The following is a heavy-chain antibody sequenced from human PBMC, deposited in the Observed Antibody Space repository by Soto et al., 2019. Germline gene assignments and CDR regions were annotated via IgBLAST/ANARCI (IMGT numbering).Heavy chain of an antibody. CDR1: GFPFSRYD. Sequence: EVQLVESGGGLVQPGGSLRLSCAASGFPFSRYDMDWVRQATGKGLEWVSTIGTDGDTYFPDSVKGRFTISRENAKNSWYLQMNGLRAEDTAVYYCARVNKVAAAGSYYYAMDVWGQGTTVTVSS. J-gene: IGHJ6*02. D-gene: IGHD6-13*01. V-gene: IGHV3-13*01. CDR3: ARVNKVAAAGSYYYAMDV. CDR2: IGTDGDT.